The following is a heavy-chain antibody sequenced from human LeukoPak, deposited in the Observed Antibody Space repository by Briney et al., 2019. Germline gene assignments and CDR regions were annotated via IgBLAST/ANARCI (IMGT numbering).Heavy chain of an antibody. CDR1: GYTFTGYY. CDR3: ARGGCSSTSCYWRNNWFDP. D-gene: IGHD2-2*01. V-gene: IGHV1-2*02. CDR2: INPNSGGT. J-gene: IGHJ5*02. Sequence: ASVKVSCKASGYTFTGYYMHWVRQAPGQGLEWMGWINPNSGGTNYAQKLQGRVTMTRDTSISTAYMELSRLRSDDTAVYYCARGGCSSTSCYWRNNWFDPWGQGTLVTVSS.